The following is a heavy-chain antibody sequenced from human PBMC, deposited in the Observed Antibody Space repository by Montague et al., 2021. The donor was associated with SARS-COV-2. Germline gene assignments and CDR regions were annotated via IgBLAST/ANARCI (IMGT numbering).Heavy chain of an antibody. CDR3: ARVRGSTIFRVVIISAFDI. CDR2: IYYSGTT. V-gene: IGHV4-59*01. J-gene: IGHJ3*02. CDR1: GGSFSSYY. Sequence: SETLSLTCAVSGGSFSSYYWSWIRQPPGKGLEWIGYIYYSGTTNYNPSLKSRVTISVDTSKNQFSLKLGSVTAADTAVYYCARVRGSTIFRVVIISAFDIWGQGTMVTVSS. D-gene: IGHD3-3*01.